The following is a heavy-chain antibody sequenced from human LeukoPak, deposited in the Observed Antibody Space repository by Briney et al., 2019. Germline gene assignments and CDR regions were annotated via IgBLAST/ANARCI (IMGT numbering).Heavy chain of an antibody. CDR2: INPSGGST. J-gene: IGHJ4*02. D-gene: IGHD4-17*01. CDR1: GYTFTSYY. V-gene: IGHV1-46*01. CDR3: ARAVQVTTGGLFDY. Sequence: ASVKVSCKASGYTFTSYYMHWVRQAPGQGLEWMGIINPSGGSTSYAQKLHGRVTITADKSTSTAYMALSSLRSEDTAVYYCARAVQVTTGGLFDYWGQGTLVTVSS.